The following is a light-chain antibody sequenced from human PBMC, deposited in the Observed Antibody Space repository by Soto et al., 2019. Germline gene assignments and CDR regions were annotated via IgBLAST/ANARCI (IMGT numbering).Light chain of an antibody. CDR2: GAS. Sequence: EIVMTQSPATLSVSPGESATLSCRASQSISYNLAWYQQKPGQAPRLLIYGASIRATGIPARFSGSGSGTEFTLTISSLQSEDFAVYYCHQYKNWPPWTFGQGTEVEIK. V-gene: IGKV3-15*01. J-gene: IGKJ1*01. CDR3: HQYKNWPPWT. CDR1: QSISYN.